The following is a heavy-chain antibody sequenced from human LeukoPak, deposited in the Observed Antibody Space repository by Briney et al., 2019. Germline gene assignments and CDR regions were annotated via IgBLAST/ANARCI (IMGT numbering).Heavy chain of an antibody. V-gene: IGHV4-34*01. CDR2: INHSGST. Sequence: SETLSLTCAVYGGSFSGYYWSWIRQPPGKGLEWIGEINHSGSTNYNPSLKSRVTISVDTSKNQFSLRLSSVTAADTAVYYCAKDKYNFWSGSNYYYMDVWGKGTTVTVSS. CDR1: GGSFSGYY. D-gene: IGHD3-3*01. CDR3: AKDKYNFWSGSNYYYMDV. J-gene: IGHJ6*03.